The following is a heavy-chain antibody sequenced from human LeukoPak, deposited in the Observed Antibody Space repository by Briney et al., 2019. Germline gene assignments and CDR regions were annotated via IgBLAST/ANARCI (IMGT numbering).Heavy chain of an antibody. CDR1: GGSISSGGYY. CDR2: IYYSGST. D-gene: IGHD5-12*01. Sequence: SETLSLTCTVSGGSISSGGYYWSWIRRHPGKGLEWIGYIYYSGSTYYNPSLKSRVSISVDTSKNQFSLKLSSVTAADTAVYYCARDRELMVATGNYYYYGMDVWGQGTTVTVSS. CDR3: ARDRELMVATGNYYYYGMDV. V-gene: IGHV4-31*03. J-gene: IGHJ6*02.